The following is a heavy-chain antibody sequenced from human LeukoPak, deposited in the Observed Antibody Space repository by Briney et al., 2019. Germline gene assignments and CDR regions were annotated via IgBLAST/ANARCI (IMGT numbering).Heavy chain of an antibody. CDR1: GYTFTSYD. V-gene: IGHV1-2*02. CDR3: ARAPIVVVVAATDWFDP. Sequence: GASVKVSCKASGYTFTSYDINWVRQAPGQGLEWIGRISAYNGDTNYAKKFQGRVTMTGDTSISTAYMELSRLRSDDTAVYYCARAPIVVVVAATDWFDPWGQGTLVTVSS. CDR2: ISAYNGDT. J-gene: IGHJ5*02. D-gene: IGHD2-15*01.